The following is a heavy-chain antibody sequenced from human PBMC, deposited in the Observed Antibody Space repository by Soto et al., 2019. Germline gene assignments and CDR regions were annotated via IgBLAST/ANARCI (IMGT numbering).Heavy chain of an antibody. D-gene: IGHD4-17*01. J-gene: IGHJ4*02. V-gene: IGHV2-5*02. CDR2: IYGDNDK. CDR3: AHCTLHAYGDYDPGTSHVFDS. CDR1: GFSLSNSGVG. Sequence: QITLKEAGPSPVTPTQTLTVTCPFSGFSLSNSGVGVAWIRQPPGKALEWLALIYGDNDKRYRPSLKTRLTITKDTSKNPVVLTMTNTDPVDTATYYCAHCTLHAYGDYDPGTSHVFDSWGQGTRVTVSS.